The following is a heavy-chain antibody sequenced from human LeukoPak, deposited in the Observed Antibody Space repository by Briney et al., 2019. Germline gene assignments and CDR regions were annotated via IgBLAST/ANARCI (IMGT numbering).Heavy chain of an antibody. CDR3: VKASYASGRYFDY. J-gene: IGHJ4*02. V-gene: IGHV3-64D*06. CDR2: ISSNGGST. CDR1: GFTFSSYA. Sequence: GGSLRLSCSASGFTFSSYAMHWVRQPPGKGLEYVFAISSNGGSTYYADSVKGRFTISRDNSKNTLYFQMSSLRAEDTAVYYCVKASYASGRYFDYWGQGTLVTVSS. D-gene: IGHD3-10*01.